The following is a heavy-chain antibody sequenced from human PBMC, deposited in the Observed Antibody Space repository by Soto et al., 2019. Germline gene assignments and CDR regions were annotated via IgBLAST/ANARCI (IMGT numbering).Heavy chain of an antibody. Sequence: PGGSLRLSCAASGFTFSSYGMHWVRQAPGKGLEWVAVIWYDGSNKYYADSVKGRSTISRDNSKNTLYLQMNSLRAEDTAVYYCARYSSSSGAIYYYYGMDVWGQGTTVTVSS. J-gene: IGHJ6*02. CDR3: ARYSSSSGAIYYYYGMDV. V-gene: IGHV3-33*01. CDR2: IWYDGSNK. D-gene: IGHD6-6*01. CDR1: GFTFSSYG.